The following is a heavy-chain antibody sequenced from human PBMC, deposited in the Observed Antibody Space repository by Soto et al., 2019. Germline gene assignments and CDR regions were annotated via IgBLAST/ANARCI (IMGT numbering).Heavy chain of an antibody. CDR2: ISAYNGNT. Sequence: QVQLVQSGAEVKKPGASVKVSCKASGYTFTSYDISWVRQAPGQGLEWMGWISAYNGNTNYAQKLQGRVTMTTDTSTSTAYMELRSLRSDDTAVYYCARVRRRDGYNAYFDYWGQGTLVTVSS. J-gene: IGHJ4*02. D-gene: IGHD5-12*01. CDR3: ARVRRRDGYNAYFDY. V-gene: IGHV1-18*01. CDR1: GYTFTSYD.